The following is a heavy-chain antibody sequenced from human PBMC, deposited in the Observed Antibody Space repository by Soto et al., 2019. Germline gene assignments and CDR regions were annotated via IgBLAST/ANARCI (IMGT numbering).Heavy chain of an antibody. V-gene: IGHV3-53*01. CDR2: IYSGGST. CDR3: ARASPAAQASLGMDV. D-gene: IGHD2-2*01. CDR1: GFTVSSND. J-gene: IGHJ6*02. Sequence: PGGSLRLSCAASGFTVSSNDMSWVRQAPGKGLEWVSVIYSGGSTYYADSVKGRFTISRDNSKNTLYLQMNSLRAEDTAVYYCARASPAAQASLGMDVWGQGTTVTVSS.